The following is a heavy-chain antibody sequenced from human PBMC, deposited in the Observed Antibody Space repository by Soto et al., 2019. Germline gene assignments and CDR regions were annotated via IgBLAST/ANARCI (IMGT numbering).Heavy chain of an antibody. CDR2: IKSKTDGGTT. J-gene: IGHJ6*02. CDR3: TTDVSSLSPYYDFWCGYPFKGYYYYGMDV. CDR1: GFTFSNAW. V-gene: IGHV3-15*01. Sequence: GGSLRLSCAASGFTFSNAWMSWVRQAPGKGLEWVGHIKSKTDGGTTDYAAPVKGRFTISRDDSKNTLYLQMNSLKTEDAAVYYCTTDVSSLSPYYDFWCGYPFKGYYYYGMDVWGQGTTVTVSS. D-gene: IGHD3-3*01.